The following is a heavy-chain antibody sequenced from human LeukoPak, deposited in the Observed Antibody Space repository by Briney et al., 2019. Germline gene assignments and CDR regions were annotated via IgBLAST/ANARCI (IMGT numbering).Heavy chain of an antibody. CDR1: GYTFTSYY. D-gene: IGHD1-14*01. CDR3: ASNPRTTLLLDY. J-gene: IGHJ4*02. CDR2: IIPIFGTA. V-gene: IGHV1-69*05. Sequence: SVKVSCKASGYTFTSYYMHWVRQAPGQGLEWMGRIIPIFGTANYAQRFQGRVTITTDESTSTAYMELSSLRSEDTAVYYCASNPRTTLLLDYWGQGTLVTVSS.